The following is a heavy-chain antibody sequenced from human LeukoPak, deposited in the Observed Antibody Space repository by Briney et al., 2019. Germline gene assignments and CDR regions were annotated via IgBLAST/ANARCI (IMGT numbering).Heavy chain of an antibody. CDR1: GFTYGVYD. V-gene: IGHV3-49*04. CDR3: TTNGTLGGNY. D-gene: IGHD2-8*01. Sequence: GGSLRLSCITSGFTYGVYDMSSVRQAPGKGLEWVGFIRGKAYGGTTEYAASVKGRFTISRDDSKSIAYLQMNSLKTEDTAVYYCTTNGTLGGNYWGQGTLVTVSS. J-gene: IGHJ4*02. CDR2: IRGKAYGGTT.